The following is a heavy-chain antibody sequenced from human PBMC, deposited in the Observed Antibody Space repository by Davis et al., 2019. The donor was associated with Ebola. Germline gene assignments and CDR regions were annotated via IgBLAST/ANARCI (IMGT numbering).Heavy chain of an antibody. V-gene: IGHV4-34*01. CDR2: INHSGST. Sequence: SETLSLTCAVSGGSFSGYYWSWIRQPPGKGLEWIGEINHSGSTNYNPSLKSRVTISVDTSKNQFSLKLSTVTAADTAVYYCARSVLRFLRAGFDPWGQGTLVTVSS. J-gene: IGHJ5*02. D-gene: IGHD3-3*01. CDR1: GGSFSGYY. CDR3: ARSVLRFLRAGFDP.